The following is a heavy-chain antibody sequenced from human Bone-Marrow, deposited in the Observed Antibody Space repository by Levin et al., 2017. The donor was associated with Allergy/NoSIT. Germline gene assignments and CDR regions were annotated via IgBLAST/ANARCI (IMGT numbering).Heavy chain of an antibody. CDR3: ARYLTSSSPDPYYYYGMDV. CDR2: IYYSGST. Sequence: GSLRLSCTVSGGSISSYYWSWIRQPPGKGLEWIGYIYYSGSTNYNPSLKSRVTISVDTSKNQFSLKLSSVTAADTAVYYCARYLTSSSPDPYYYYGMDVWGQGTTVTVSS. D-gene: IGHD6-6*01. J-gene: IGHJ6*02. V-gene: IGHV4-59*01. CDR1: GGSISSYY.